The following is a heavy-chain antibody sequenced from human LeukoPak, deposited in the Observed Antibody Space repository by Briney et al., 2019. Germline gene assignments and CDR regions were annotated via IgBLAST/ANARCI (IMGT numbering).Heavy chain of an antibody. Sequence: GGSLRLSCAASGFTFSSYSMNWDRQAPGKGLEWVSSISSTGTYIYYADSVKGRFTISRDNAKNSLYLQMNSLRAEDTAVYYCARDPSVVPAAVNWFDPWGQGTLVTVSS. V-gene: IGHV3-21*01. J-gene: IGHJ5*02. CDR3: ARDPSVVPAAVNWFDP. CDR1: GFTFSSYS. D-gene: IGHD2-2*01. CDR2: ISSTGTYI.